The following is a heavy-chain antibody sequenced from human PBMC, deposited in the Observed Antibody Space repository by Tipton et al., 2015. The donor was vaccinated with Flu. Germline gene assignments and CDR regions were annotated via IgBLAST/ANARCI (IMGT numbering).Heavy chain of an antibody. CDR2: INPNSGGT. CDR3: ARVKRWNDRYYFDY. Sequence: QLVQSGAEVKKPGASVRVSCKASGYTFTGYYMHWVRQAPGQGLEWLGRINPNSGGTNYAQKFQGRVTMTRDTPISTAYMELSRLRSDDTAVYYCARVKRWNDRYYFDYWGQGTLVTVSS. D-gene: IGHD1-1*01. J-gene: IGHJ4*02. V-gene: IGHV1-2*06. CDR1: GYTFTGYY.